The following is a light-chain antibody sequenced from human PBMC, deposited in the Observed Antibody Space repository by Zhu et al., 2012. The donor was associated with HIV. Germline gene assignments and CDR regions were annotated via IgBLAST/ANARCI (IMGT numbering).Light chain of an antibody. V-gene: IGKV3-15*01. Sequence: EIAMTQSPATLSVSPGERATLSCRASQNVTSNLAWYQQKPDQAPRLLIYGASTRATGIPARFSGGGSGTEFSLTISSLQSEDFAVYYCQQYNNWPLTFGQGTKVE. CDR2: GAS. CDR3: QQYNNWPLT. CDR1: QNVTSN. J-gene: IGKJ1*01.